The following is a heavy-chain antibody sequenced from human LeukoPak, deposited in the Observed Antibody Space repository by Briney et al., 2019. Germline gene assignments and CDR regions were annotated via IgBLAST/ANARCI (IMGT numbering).Heavy chain of an antibody. Sequence: SETLSLTCAVSGGSTSSGGYSWSWIRQPPGKGLEWIGYIYHSGSTYYNPSLKSRVTISVDRSKNQFSLKLSSVTAADTAVYYCARGGDYVWGSYRYTFDYWGQGTLVTVSS. CDR3: ARGGDYVWGSYRYTFDY. D-gene: IGHD3-16*02. V-gene: IGHV4-30-2*01. CDR2: IYHSGST. J-gene: IGHJ4*02. CDR1: GGSTSSGGYS.